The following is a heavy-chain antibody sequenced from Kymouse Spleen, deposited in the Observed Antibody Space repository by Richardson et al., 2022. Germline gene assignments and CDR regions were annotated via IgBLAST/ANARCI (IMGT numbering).Heavy chain of an antibody. J-gene: IGHJ6*02. Sequence: QVQLQQWGAGLLKPSETLSLTCAVYGGSFSGYYWSWIRQPPGKGLEWIGEINHSGSTNYNPSLKSRVTISVDTSKNQFSLKLSSVTAADTAVYYCAREGLLWFGELSSLSHYYGMDVWGQGTTVTVSS. D-gene: IGHD3-10*01. CDR3: AREGLLWFGELSSLSHYYGMDV. V-gene: IGHV4-34*01. CDR1: GGSFSGYY. CDR2: INHSGST.